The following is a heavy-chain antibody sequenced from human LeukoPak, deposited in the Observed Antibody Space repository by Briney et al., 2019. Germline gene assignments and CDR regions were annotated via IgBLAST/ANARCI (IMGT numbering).Heavy chain of an antibody. CDR1: GFTFSSYG. V-gene: IGHV3-30*02. Sequence: PGGSLRLSCAASGFTFSSYGMHWVRQAPGKGLEGVAFIRYDGSNKYYADSVKGRFTISRDNSKNTLYLQMNSLRAEDTAVYYCAKDRPLRFLEWLSDDAFDIWGQGTMVTVSS. J-gene: IGHJ3*02. CDR2: IRYDGSNK. D-gene: IGHD3-3*01. CDR3: AKDRPLRFLEWLSDDAFDI.